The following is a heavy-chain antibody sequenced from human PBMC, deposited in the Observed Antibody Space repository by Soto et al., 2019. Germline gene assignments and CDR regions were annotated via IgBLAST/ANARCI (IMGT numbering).Heavy chain of an antibody. Sequence: QITLKESGPTLVNPTQTLTLTCTFSGFSLSTSGVGVGWIRQPPGKALEWLALIYWNDDKRYSPSLKSRLTITKDTSKNQVVLTMTNMDPVDTATYFCAHTTYYYDSSGYYVGWFDPWGQGTLVTVSS. CDR1: GFSLSTSGVG. D-gene: IGHD3-22*01. CDR3: AHTTYYYDSSGYYVGWFDP. J-gene: IGHJ5*02. V-gene: IGHV2-5*01. CDR2: IYWNDDK.